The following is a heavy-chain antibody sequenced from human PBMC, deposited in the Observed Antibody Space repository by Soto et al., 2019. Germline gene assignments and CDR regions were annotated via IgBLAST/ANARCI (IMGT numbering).Heavy chain of an antibody. V-gene: IGHV1-18*01. CDR3: ARVRAVAGSYYYYGMDV. J-gene: IGHJ6*02. D-gene: IGHD6-19*01. CDR2: ISAYNGNT. CDR1: GYTFTSYG. Sequence: EASVKVSCKASGYTFTSYGISWVRQAPGQGLEWMGWISAYNGNTNYAQKLQGRVTMTTDTSTSTAYMELRSLRSDDTAVYYCARVRAVAGSYYYYGMDVWGQGTTVTVSS.